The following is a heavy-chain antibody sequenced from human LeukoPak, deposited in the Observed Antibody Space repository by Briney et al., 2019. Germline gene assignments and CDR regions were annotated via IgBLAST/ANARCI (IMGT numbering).Heavy chain of an antibody. Sequence: SETLSLTCTVSGGSISSSSYYWSWIRQPAGKGLEWIGRIYTSGSTNYNPSLKSRVTMSVDTSKNQFSLKLSSVTAADTAVYYCARDGRYSGYDWDYWGQGTLVTVSS. V-gene: IGHV4-61*02. CDR3: ARDGRYSGYDWDY. CDR2: IYTSGST. D-gene: IGHD5-12*01. J-gene: IGHJ4*02. CDR1: GGSISSSSYY.